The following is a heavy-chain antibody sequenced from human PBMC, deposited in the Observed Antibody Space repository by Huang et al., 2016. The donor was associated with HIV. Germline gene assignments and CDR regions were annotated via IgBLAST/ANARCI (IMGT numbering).Heavy chain of an antibody. Sequence: QVQLQESGPRLVKPSETLSLSCSVSGDSVSNYSYYWCWIRQSPGKKLDWIVEGSYTGSTSYNPSLKRRVTVAKDTSKNQFSLKMTSMTAADTAVYYCATAPPRQPALFDFWGQGTLVTVSS. V-gene: IGHV4-61*01. CDR3: ATAPPRQPALFDF. J-gene: IGHJ4*02. CDR1: GDSVSNYSYY. CDR2: GSYTGST. D-gene: IGHD2-2*01.